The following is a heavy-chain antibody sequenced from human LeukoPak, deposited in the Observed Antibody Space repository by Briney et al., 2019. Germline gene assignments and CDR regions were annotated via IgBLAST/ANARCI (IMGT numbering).Heavy chain of an antibody. CDR1: GDSVTNINYY. CDR3: ARHEYSGSYYGLSWFDT. J-gene: IGHJ5*02. Sequence: PSETLSLTCTVSGDSVTNINYYWGWIRQPPGTGLEWIGSIYYSGYTYDNPSLKSRVAISVDTSKNQFSLKLTSVTAADTAVYYCARHEYSGSYYGLSWFDTWGQGTLVTVSS. V-gene: IGHV4-39*01. CDR2: IYYSGYT. D-gene: IGHD1-26*01.